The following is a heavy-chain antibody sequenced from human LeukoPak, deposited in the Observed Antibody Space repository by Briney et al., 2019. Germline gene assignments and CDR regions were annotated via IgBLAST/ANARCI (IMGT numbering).Heavy chain of an antibody. CDR2: ISYDGSNK. CDR3: ATGSL. V-gene: IGHV3-30-3*01. D-gene: IGHD3-10*01. J-gene: IGHJ4*02. CDR1: GFTFSRCD. Sequence: GSLSHSCAASGFTFSRCDMQWVRQAPGKGLEWVAVISYDGSNKYYADSVKGRFTISRDNSKNTLYLQMNSLRAEDTAVYYCATGSLWGQGTLVTVSS.